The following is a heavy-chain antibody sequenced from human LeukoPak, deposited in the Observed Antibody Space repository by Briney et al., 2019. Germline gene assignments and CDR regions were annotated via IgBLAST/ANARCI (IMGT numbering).Heavy chain of an antibody. D-gene: IGHD3-10*01. J-gene: IGHJ4*02. Sequence: ASVKVSCKASGYTFTSYYMHWVRQAPGQGLEWMGIINPSGGSTSYAQKFQGRVTMTRDTSTSTVYMELSSLRSEDTAVYYCARAARPLLWFGELSGAIDYWGQGTLVTVSS. V-gene: IGHV1-46*01. CDR2: INPSGGST. CDR3: ARAARPLLWFGELSGAIDY. CDR1: GYTFTSYY.